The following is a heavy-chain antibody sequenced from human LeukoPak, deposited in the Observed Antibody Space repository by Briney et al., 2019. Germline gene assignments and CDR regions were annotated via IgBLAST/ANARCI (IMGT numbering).Heavy chain of an antibody. J-gene: IGHJ6*03. D-gene: IGHD3-3*01. CDR3: ARVQVTTYYDFWSGYPNYMDV. CDR2: IYYSGST. CDR1: GGSISSYY. Sequence: SETLSLTCTVSGGSISSYYWGWIRQPPGKGLEWIGSIYYSGSTYYNPSLKSRVTISVDTSKNQFSLKLSSVTAADTAVYYCARVQVTTYYDFWSGYPNYMDVWGKGTTVTVSS. V-gene: IGHV4-39*07.